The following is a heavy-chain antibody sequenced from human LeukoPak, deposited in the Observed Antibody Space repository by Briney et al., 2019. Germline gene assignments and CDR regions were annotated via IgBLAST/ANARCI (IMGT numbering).Heavy chain of an antibody. D-gene: IGHD1-1*01. CDR1: GFTFSNYW. CDR3: ARGNAHAFDI. Sequence: GGSLRLTCAASGFTFSNYWMHWVRQAPGKGLVWVSRIHSDGSSTTSADSVKGRFTISRDNAENTLYLQMNSLRAEDTAVYFCARGNAHAFDIWGQGTMVTVSS. CDR2: IHSDGSST. J-gene: IGHJ3*02. V-gene: IGHV3-74*01.